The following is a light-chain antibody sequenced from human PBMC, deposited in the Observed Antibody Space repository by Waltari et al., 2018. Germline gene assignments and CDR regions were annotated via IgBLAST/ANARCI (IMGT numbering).Light chain of an antibody. Sequence: SASGTPGQRVTISCSGSSSNLGSNTVNWYQQLPGTAPKLLIYSNNQRPSGVPDRFSGSKSGTSASLAISGLQSEDEADYYCAAWDDSLNGNVFGSGTKVTVL. CDR2: SNN. V-gene: IGLV1-44*01. CDR1: SSNLGSNT. CDR3: AAWDDSLNGNV. J-gene: IGLJ6*01.